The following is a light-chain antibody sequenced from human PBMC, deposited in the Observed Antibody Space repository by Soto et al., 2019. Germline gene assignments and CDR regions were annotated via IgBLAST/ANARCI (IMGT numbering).Light chain of an antibody. V-gene: IGKV3-20*01. CDR1: QYINTR. J-gene: IGKJ5*01. CDR3: QQYGSSPIT. CDR2: QTS. Sequence: EIVVTQSPATLSSFPGDRVTLSCRASQYINTRLAWYQHRPGQSPRLLIYQTSLRAAGIPARFSGSGSGTDSTLTISRLEPEDFAVYYCQQYGSSPITFGQGTRLEIK.